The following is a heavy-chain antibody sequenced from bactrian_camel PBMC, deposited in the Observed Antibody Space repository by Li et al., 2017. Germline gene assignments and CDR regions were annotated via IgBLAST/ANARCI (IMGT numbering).Heavy chain of an antibody. J-gene: IGHJ4*01. CDR2: IDTAGSA. V-gene: IGHV3S1*01. CDR1: GFTYNTYC. Sequence: QLVESGGGSVQAGGSLKLSCAVSGFTYNTYCMAWFRQAPGKEREGVATIDTAGSATYASSVKGRFTISKDDAKNTLYLQMNSLEVDDTAMYYCAADGRNNCHLKSPSRFTYQGQGTQVTVS. D-gene: IGHD8*01.